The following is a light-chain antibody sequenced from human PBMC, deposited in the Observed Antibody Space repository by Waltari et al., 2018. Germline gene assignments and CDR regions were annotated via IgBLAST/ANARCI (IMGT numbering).Light chain of an antibody. V-gene: IGKV1-39*01. CDR2: AAS. J-gene: IGKJ3*01. CDR1: ENINVY. Sequence: DIQMNQSPSSLSASVGDRVNITCRASENINVYLNWYQQKPGRAPKLLMYAASTLQTGVPSRFSGGGSGTDFTLTISSLQPGDFATYYCQQSYSAPFTFGPGTKVEIK. CDR3: QQSYSAPFT.